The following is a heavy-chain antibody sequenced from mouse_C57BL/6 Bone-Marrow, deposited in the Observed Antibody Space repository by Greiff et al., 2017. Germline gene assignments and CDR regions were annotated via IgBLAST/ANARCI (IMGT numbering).Heavy chain of an antibody. D-gene: IGHD3-2*02. CDR1: GYTFTDYY. CDR3: AREEYTAQGDYYAMDY. J-gene: IGHJ4*01. Sequence: VQLQQSGPELVKPGASVKISCKASGYTFTDYYMNWVKQSHGKSLEWIGDINPNNGGTSYNQKFKGKATLTVDKSSSTAYMELRSLTSEDSAVYYCAREEYTAQGDYYAMDYWGQGTSVTVSS. V-gene: IGHV1-26*01. CDR2: INPNNGGT.